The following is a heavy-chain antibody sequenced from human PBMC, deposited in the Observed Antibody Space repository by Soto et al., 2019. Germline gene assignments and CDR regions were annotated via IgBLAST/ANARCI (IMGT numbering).Heavy chain of an antibody. D-gene: IGHD3-9*01. CDR2: IYPGDSDT. Sequence: GESLKLSCQCSGYSFTSYWIGWVRQMPGKGLEWMGIIYPGDSDTRYSPSFQGQVTISADKSISTAYLQWSSLKASDTAMYYCARLGRYDILTGYPQVPFDPWGQGTLVTVSS. V-gene: IGHV5-51*01. CDR1: GYSFTSYW. CDR3: ARLGRYDILTGYPQVPFDP. J-gene: IGHJ5*02.